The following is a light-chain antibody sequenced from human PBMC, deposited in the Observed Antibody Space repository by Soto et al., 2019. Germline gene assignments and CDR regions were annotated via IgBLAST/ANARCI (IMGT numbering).Light chain of an antibody. CDR1: QSIGSS. Sequence: DIQMTQSPPSLSASVGDRVIITCRASQSIGSSLHWYQQKPGRAPKLLIYAASSLESGVPSRFSGSGSGTEFTLTISSLQPEDFATYYCQQSISPLMYTFGQGTRLEI. CDR3: QQSISPLMYT. CDR2: AAS. V-gene: IGKV1-39*01. J-gene: IGKJ2*01.